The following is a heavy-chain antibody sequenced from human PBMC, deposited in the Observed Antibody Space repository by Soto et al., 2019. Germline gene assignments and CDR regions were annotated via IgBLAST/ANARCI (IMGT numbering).Heavy chain of an antibody. J-gene: IGHJ4*02. CDR3: ARAVVPAAIIDY. V-gene: IGHV4-59*01. Sequence: ETLSLTCTVSGGSISSYYWSWIRQPPGKGLEWIGYIYYSGSTNYNPSLKSRVTISVDTSKNQFSLKLSSVTAADTAVYYCARAVVPAAIIDYWGQGTLVTVSS. CDR1: GGSISSYY. CDR2: IYYSGST. D-gene: IGHD2-2*01.